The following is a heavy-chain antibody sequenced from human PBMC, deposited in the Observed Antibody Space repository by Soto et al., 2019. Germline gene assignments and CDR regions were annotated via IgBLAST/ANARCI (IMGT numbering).Heavy chain of an antibody. V-gene: IGHV3-33*01. Sequence: ESVGGVVQPGRSLRLSCAASGFTFSSFGMHWVRQAPGKGLEWVALIWYDGSNKYYADSVKGRFTISRDNSKNTLYLQMNSLRAEDTAMYYCARVDSSSTAATGFDYWGQGALVTVSS. J-gene: IGHJ4*02. CDR3: ARVDSSSTAATGFDY. CDR2: IWYDGSNK. CDR1: GFTFSSFG. D-gene: IGHD6-25*01.